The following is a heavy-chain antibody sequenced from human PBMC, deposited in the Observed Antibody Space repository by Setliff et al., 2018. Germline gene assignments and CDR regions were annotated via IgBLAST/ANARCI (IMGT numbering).Heavy chain of an antibody. Sequence: SETLSLTCTVSGGSISSGDYYWSWIRQPPGKGLEWIGYIYSSGNTYYNPSLKSRVSISVDTSKNQFSLKLSSVTAADTAVYYCARSFSRREKFLLDYWGQGALVTVSS. V-gene: IGHV4-30-4*08. CDR3: ARSFSRREKFLLDY. CDR1: GGSISSGDYY. J-gene: IGHJ4*02. CDR2: IYSSGNT.